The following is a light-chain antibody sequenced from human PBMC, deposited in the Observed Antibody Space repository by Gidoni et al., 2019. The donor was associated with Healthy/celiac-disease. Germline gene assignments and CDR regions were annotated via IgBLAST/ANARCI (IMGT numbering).Light chain of an antibody. CDR2: GAS. CDR1: QSVSSSY. Sequence: IVLPPSPRTLSLYPGERATLSCRASQSVSSSYLTWYQQKPGQAPRLLIYGASSRDTGIPDRFSGSGSGTDFTLTISRLEPEDFAVYYCQQYGSFTYTFGQGTKLEIK. J-gene: IGKJ2*01. V-gene: IGKV3-20*01. CDR3: QQYGSFTYT.